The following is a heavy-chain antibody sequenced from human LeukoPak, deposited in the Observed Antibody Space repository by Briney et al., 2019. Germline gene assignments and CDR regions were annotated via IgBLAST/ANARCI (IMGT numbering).Heavy chain of an antibody. J-gene: IGHJ4*02. CDR1: GFTFSSYA. D-gene: IGHD4-17*01. CDR3: AKDIVGGDGDYNY. CDR2: ISGSGTST. V-gene: IGHV3-23*01. Sequence: GGSLRLSCAASGFTFSSYAMSWVRQTPGKGLEWVSAISGSGTSTYYADSVKGRFTISRDNSKNTLYLQMNSLRAEDTAVYYCAKDIVGGDGDYNYWGQGTLVTISS.